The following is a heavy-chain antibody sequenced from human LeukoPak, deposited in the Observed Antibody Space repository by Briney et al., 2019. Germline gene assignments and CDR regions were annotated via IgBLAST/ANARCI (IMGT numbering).Heavy chain of an antibody. V-gene: IGHV1-24*01. Sequence: GASVKVSCKVSGYTLTELSMHWVRQAPGKGLEWMGGFDPEDGETIYAQKFQGRVTMTTDTSTSTAYMELRSLRSDDTAVYYCVVGEAPSKFDYWGQGTLVTVSS. CDR3: VVGEAPSKFDY. J-gene: IGHJ4*02. CDR1: GYTLTELS. D-gene: IGHD3-10*01. CDR2: FDPEDGET.